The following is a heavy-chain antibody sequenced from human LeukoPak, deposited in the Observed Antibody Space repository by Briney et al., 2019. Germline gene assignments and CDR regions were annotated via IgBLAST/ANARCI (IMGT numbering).Heavy chain of an antibody. D-gene: IGHD4-17*01. Sequence: ASVKVSCKAPGYTFTSYGISWVRQAPGQGLEWMGWISAYNGNTNYAQKLQGRVTMTTDTSTSTAYMELRSLRSDDTAVYYCARVPSDYGVRKNWFDPWGQGTLVTVSS. J-gene: IGHJ5*02. CDR2: ISAYNGNT. CDR3: ARVPSDYGVRKNWFDP. V-gene: IGHV1-18*01. CDR1: GYTFTSYG.